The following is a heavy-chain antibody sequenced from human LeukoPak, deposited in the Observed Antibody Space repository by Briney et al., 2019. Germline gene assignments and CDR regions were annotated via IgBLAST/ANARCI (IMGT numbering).Heavy chain of an antibody. J-gene: IGHJ4*02. CDR2: IIPILGIA. V-gene: IGHV1-69*04. Sequence: ASVKVSCKASGGTLSSYAISWVRQAPGQGLEWMGRIIPILGIANYAQKFQGRVTITADKSTSTAYMELSSLRSEDTAVYYCAREXTXGSGTYPRPYYFDYWGQGTLVTVSS. CDR1: GGTLSSYA. D-gene: IGHD3-10*01. CDR3: AREXTXGSGTYPRPYYFDY.